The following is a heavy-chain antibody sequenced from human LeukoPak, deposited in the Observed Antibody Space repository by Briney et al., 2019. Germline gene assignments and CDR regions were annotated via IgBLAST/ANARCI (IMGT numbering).Heavy chain of an antibody. D-gene: IGHD5-18*01. Sequence: SETLSLTCAVSGGSISSGGYSWSWIRQPPGKGLEWIGYIYHSGSTYYNPSLKSRVTISVDRSKSQFSLKLSSVTAADTAVYYCARRDTAMGLFDYWGQGTLVTVSS. V-gene: IGHV4-30-2*01. J-gene: IGHJ4*02. CDR3: ARRDTAMGLFDY. CDR2: IYHSGST. CDR1: GGSISSGGYS.